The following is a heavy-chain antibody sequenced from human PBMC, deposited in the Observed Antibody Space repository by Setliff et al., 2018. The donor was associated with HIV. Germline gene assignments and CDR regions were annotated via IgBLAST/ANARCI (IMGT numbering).Heavy chain of an antibody. Sequence: ASVKVSCKTSGYTFTSHTIHWVRQAPGQGLEWMGWINAGNGNTKYSQKFQSRVTITRDTSISTAYMELSSLRAEDTAVYYCARDPFLAQGFWSGYYSDYWGQGTLVTVSS. J-gene: IGHJ4*02. V-gene: IGHV1-3*01. CDR3: ARDPFLAQGFWSGYYSDY. CDR1: GYTFTSHT. CDR2: INAGNGNT. D-gene: IGHD3-3*01.